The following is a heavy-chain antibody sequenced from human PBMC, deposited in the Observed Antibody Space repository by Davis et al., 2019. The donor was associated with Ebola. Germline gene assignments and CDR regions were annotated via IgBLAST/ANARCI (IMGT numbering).Heavy chain of an antibody. D-gene: IGHD3-10*01. J-gene: IGHJ4*02. CDR2: IYYSGST. Sequence: SETLSLTCTVSGGSVSNGSSYWSWIRQHPGKGLEWIGYIYYSGSTYYNPSLKSRVTISVDTSKNQFSLKLSSVTAADTAVYYCARSTSSGILDLFFDYWGQGTLVTVSS. CDR1: GGSVSNGSSY. CDR3: ARSTSSGILDLFFDY. V-gene: IGHV4-31*03.